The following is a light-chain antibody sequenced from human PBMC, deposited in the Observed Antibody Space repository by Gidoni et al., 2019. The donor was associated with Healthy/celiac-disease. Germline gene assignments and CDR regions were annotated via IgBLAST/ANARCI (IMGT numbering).Light chain of an antibody. V-gene: IGLV3-19*01. CDR3: NSRDSSGNLP. CDR1: SLRSYY. Sequence: SSELTQDPAVSVALGQTVRIPCQGDSLRSYYASWYQQKPGQAPVLVIYGKNNRPSGIPDRFSGSSSGNTASLTITGAQAEDEADYYCNSRDSSGNLPFGGGTKLTVL. J-gene: IGLJ2*01. CDR2: GKN.